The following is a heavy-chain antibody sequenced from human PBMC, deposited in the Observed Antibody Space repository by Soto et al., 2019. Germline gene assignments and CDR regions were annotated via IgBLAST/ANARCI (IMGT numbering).Heavy chain of an antibody. CDR3: ARESHGRGVRGTFFFDP. D-gene: IGHD3-10*02. V-gene: IGHV4-31*03. Sequence: PSETLSLTCTVSGGSISSGGYYWSWIRQRPGKGLEWIGYIYYSGSTYYNPSLKSRVTISVDTSKNQFSLKLSSVTAADTAMYYCARESHGRGVRGTFFFDPWGQGTLVTVSS. J-gene: IGHJ5*02. CDR1: GGSISSGGYY. CDR2: IYYSGST.